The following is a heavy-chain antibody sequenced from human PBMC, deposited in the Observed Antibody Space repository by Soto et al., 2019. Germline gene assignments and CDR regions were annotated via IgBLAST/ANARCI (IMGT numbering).Heavy chain of an antibody. J-gene: IGHJ4*02. Sequence: SETLSLTCTVTEYSITSHSYYWGWIRQSPGREMQWIGTIHHTGTTSYNPSLQSRATIAIDASKNQMFLKLISVTAADTALYYCARVLREERDPYFVGFDSWGQGTQVTVSS. D-gene: IGHD3-9*01. CDR2: IHHTGTT. CDR1: EYSITSHSYY. CDR3: ARVLREERDPYFVGFDS. V-gene: IGHV4-39*01.